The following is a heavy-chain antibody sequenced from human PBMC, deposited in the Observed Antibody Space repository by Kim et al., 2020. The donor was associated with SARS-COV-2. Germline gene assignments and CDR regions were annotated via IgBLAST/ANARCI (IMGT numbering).Heavy chain of an antibody. Sequence: ASVKVSCRASGYTFTSYAMNWVRQAPGQGLEWMGWINTNTGNPTYAKGFTGRFVFSLDTSVSTAYLQISSLKAEETAVYYCARDVIAARPGLDWFDPWGQGTLVTVSS. J-gene: IGHJ5*02. V-gene: IGHV7-4-1*02. D-gene: IGHD6-6*01. CDR3: ARDVIAARPGLDWFDP. CDR1: GYTFTSYA. CDR2: INTNTGNP.